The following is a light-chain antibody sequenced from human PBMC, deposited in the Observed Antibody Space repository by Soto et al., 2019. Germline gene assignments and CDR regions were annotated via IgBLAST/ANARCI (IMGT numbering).Light chain of an antibody. CDR3: QQAKSFPIT. V-gene: IGKV1-12*01. CDR2: SAS. J-gene: IGKJ5*01. CDR1: QDIGNW. Sequence: DIQVTQSPPSMASSVGDVVTITVRASQDIGNWMTWYQQKPGKAPKLLIYSASTLVRGVPSRFSGSGSGTEFTLTISGLQPEDSLTYYCQQAKSFPITFGQGTRLEI.